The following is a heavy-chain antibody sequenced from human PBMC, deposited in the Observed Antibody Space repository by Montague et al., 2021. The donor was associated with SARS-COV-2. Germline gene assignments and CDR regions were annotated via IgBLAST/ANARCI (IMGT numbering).Heavy chain of an antibody. D-gene: IGHD2-21*01. Sequence: SETLSLTCSVSGGSINNYYWGWVRQSPGKGLEWIGYIYYSGSVTTSYNPSLKSRVSISVDTSENQFSLKLTSVTAADTAVYYCARRGRGVVFARFMYWYFDVWGRGSLVTVSS. CDR3: ARRGRGVVFARFMYWYFDV. V-gene: IGHV4-59*13. CDR2: IYYSGSVTT. CDR1: GGSINNYY. J-gene: IGHJ2*01.